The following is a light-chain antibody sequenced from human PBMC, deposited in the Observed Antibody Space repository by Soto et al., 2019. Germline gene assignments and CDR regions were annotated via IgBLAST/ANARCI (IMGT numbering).Light chain of an antibody. V-gene: IGKV3-20*01. J-gene: IGKJ5*01. CDR2: DAS. CDR3: QQYAGSPIT. CDR1: QSMRSN. Sequence: VMTMSPATESLSKGERATLSCRASQSMRSNVAWYQQKPGQAPRLLIYDASMRATGVPDRFSGSGSGTDFTLTVSRLEPEDFVVYYCQQYAGSPITFGLGTRLEIK.